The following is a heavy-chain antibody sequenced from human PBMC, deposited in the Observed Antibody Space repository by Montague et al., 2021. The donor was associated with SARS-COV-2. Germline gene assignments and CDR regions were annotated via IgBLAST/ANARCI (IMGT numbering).Heavy chain of an antibody. CDR1: GGSISSSNYY. V-gene: IGHV4-39*02. Sequence: SETLSLTCTVSGGSISSSNYYWDWIRQPPGKGLEWIGSIYDGGSTYYNPSLKSRVTISVDTSKNYFSLKLSSVTAADTAVYYCARRGRKLLPVATTIGGFDIWGQGTMVTVSS. D-gene: IGHD5-12*01. J-gene: IGHJ3*02. CDR2: IYDGGST. CDR3: ARRGRKLLPVATTIGGFDI.